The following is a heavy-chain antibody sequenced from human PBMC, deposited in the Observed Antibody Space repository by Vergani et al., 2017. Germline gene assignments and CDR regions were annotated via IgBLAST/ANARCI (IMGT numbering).Heavy chain of an antibody. J-gene: IGHJ5*02. CDR2: IDPSDSYT. D-gene: IGHD6-6*01. Sequence: EVQLVQSGAEVKKPGESLRISCKGSGYSFTSYWISWVRQMPGKGLEWMGRIDPSDSYTNYSPSFQGHVTISADKSISTAYLQWSSLKASDTAMYYCARHASGLAARPTPYNWFDPWGQGTLVTVAS. V-gene: IGHV5-10-1*03. CDR1: GYSFTSYW. CDR3: ARHASGLAARPTPYNWFDP.